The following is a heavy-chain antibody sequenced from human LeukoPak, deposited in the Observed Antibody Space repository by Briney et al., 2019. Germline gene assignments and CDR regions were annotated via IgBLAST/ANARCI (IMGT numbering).Heavy chain of an antibody. Sequence: GGSLRLSCAASGFTFSSYWMHWVRQAPGKGLVWVSGTYFDGSSTRYADSVKGRFTISRDNAKNTLYLQMNSLRAEDTAVYYCARETPVAGAYYFDYWGQGALVTASS. V-gene: IGHV3-74*01. D-gene: IGHD6-19*01. CDR2: TYFDGSST. CDR1: GFTFSSYW. J-gene: IGHJ4*02. CDR3: ARETPVAGAYYFDY.